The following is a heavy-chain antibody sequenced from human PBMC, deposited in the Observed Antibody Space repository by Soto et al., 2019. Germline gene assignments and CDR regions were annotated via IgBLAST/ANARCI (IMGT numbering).Heavy chain of an antibody. CDR2: ISYDGSNK. CDR1: GFTFSSYG. J-gene: IGHJ6*02. Sequence: GGSLRLSCAASGFTFSSYGMHWVRQAPGKGLEWVAVISYDGSNKYYADSVKGRFTISRDNSKNTLYLQMNSLRAEDTAVYYCAKEWTRGGYQGGGMDVWGQGTTVTVSS. D-gene: IGHD5-12*01. V-gene: IGHV3-30*18. CDR3: AKEWTRGGYQGGGMDV.